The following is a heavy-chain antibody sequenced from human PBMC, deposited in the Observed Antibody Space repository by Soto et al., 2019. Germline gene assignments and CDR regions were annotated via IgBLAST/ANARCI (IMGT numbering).Heavy chain of an antibody. J-gene: IGHJ5*02. D-gene: IGHD2-15*01. CDR1: GYSFTSYW. V-gene: IGHV5-51*01. CDR3: ARRWLPVVAATADNWFDH. Sequence: LGESLKISCKGSGYSFTSYWIGWVRQMPGKGLEWMGIIYPGDSDTRYSPSFQGQVTISADKSISTAYLQWSSLKASDTAMYYCARRWLPVVAATADNWFDHWGQGTVVTVSS. CDR2: IYPGDSDT.